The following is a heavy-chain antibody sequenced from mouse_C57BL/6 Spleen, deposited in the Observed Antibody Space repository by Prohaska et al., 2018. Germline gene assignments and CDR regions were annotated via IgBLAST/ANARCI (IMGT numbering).Heavy chain of an antibody. CDR1: GFSFSDAW. J-gene: IGHJ3*01. CDR2: IRNKANNHAT. V-gene: IGHV6-6*01. CDR3: TTDAY. Sequence: ESGGGLVQPGGSMKLSCAASGFSFSDAWMDWVRQSPEKGLELVAEIRNKANNHATYYAESVKGRFTISRDDSKSSVYLQMNSLRAEDTGIYYCTTDAYWGQGTLVTVSA.